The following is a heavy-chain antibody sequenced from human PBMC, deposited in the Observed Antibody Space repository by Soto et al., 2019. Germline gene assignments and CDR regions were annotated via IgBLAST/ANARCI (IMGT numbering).Heavy chain of an antibody. V-gene: IGHV4-59*01. CDR1: GGSISSYY. CDR3: ARYSSGWNNYYYYYGMDV. CDR2: IYYSGST. J-gene: IGHJ6*02. Sequence: SETLSLTCTVSGGSISSYYWSWIRQPPGKGLEWIGYIYYSGSTNYNPSLKSRVTISVDTTKNQFSLKLSSVTAADTAVYYCARYSSGWNNYYYYYGMDVWGQGTTVTVSS. D-gene: IGHD6-25*01.